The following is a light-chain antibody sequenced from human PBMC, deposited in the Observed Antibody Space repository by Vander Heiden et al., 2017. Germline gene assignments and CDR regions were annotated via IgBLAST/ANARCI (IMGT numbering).Light chain of an antibody. Sequence: QSVLTQPPSASGTPGQRVSISGSGSSSNIGSHTVNLYQQYPGAAPKLLIDLHQRRPSGVADRFSGSKSGTSASLSISGLQYEDEADYYCAVRDDNLRAVVFGGGTKLTVL. V-gene: IGLV1-44*01. CDR3: AVRDDNLRAVV. J-gene: IGLJ3*02. CDR2: LHQ. CDR1: SSNIGSHT.